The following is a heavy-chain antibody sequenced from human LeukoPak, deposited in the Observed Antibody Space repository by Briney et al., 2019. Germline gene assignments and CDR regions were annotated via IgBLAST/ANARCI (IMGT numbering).Heavy chain of an antibody. CDR1: GGSISSYY. CDR3: ARVPRSYYYYYYMDV. V-gene: IGHV4-59*01. J-gene: IGHJ6*03. CDR2: IYYSGST. Sequence: SETLSLTCTVSGGSISSYYWSWIRQPPGKGLEWIGYIYYSGSTNYNPSLKSRVTISADTSKNQFSLKLSSVTAADTAVYYCARVPRSYYYYYYMDVWGKGTTVTVSS.